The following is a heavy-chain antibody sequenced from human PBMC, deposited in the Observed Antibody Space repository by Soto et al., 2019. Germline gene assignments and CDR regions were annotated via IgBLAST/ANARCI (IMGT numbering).Heavy chain of an antibody. J-gene: IGHJ4*02. Sequence: GALRLSCAASGFKFSNYWMSWVRQAPGKGLEWVGNIKHDTSEAHYADSVKGRFTITRDNIKNFLFLQMNGLRADDTASYYCARDGLLFSGPYRPSRFDYWGLGTLVTVSS. CDR2: IKHDTSEA. CDR3: ARDGLLFSGPYRPSRFDY. CDR1: GFKFSNYW. D-gene: IGHD3-16*02. V-gene: IGHV3-7*03.